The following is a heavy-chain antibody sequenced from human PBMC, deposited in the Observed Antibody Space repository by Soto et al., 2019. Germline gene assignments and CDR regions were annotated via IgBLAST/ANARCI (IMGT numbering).Heavy chain of an antibody. J-gene: IGHJ4*02. D-gene: IGHD1-26*01. CDR3: ARDKSGTYSIDY. Sequence: EVQVVESGGGSVQPGGSLRLSRAASGFTFSRYTMNWVRQAPGKGLEWLSYISGGGGTMSYADSVKGRVTISRDNAKNSLYLQMDSLRAEDTAVYYCARDKSGTYSIDYWGQGTLVTVSS. CDR2: ISGGGGTM. CDR1: GFTFSRYT. V-gene: IGHV3-48*04.